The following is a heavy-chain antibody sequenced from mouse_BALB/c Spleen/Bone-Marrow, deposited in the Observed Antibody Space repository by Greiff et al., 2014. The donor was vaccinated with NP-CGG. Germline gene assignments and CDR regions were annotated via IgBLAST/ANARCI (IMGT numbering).Heavy chain of an antibody. CDR3: ARSGASSAMDY. CDR1: GFTFSSFG. D-gene: IGHD4-1*01. CDR2: ISSGSSTI. J-gene: IGHJ4*01. V-gene: IGHV5-17*02. Sequence: EVKLMESGGGLVQPGGSRKLSCAASGFTFSSFGMHWVRQAPEKGLEWVAYISSGSSTIYYADTVKGRFTISRDNPKNTLFLQMTSLRSEDTAMYYCARSGASSAMDYWGQGTSVTVSS.